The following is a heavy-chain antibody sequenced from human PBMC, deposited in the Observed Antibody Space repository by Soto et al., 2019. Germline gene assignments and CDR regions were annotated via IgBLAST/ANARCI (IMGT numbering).Heavy chain of an antibody. CDR3: AKDSLRGGYDYVYFDY. CDR1: GGTFSSYA. J-gene: IGHJ4*02. D-gene: IGHD5-12*01. V-gene: IGHV1-69*13. Sequence: SVKVSCKASGGTFSSYAISWVRQAPGQGLEWMGGIIPIFGTANYAQKFQGRVTITADESTSTAYMELSSLRSEDTAVYYCAKDSLRGGYDYVYFDYWGQGTLVTVSS. CDR2: IIPIFGTA.